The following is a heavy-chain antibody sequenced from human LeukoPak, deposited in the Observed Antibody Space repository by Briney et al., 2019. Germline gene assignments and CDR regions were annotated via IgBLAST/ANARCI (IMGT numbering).Heavy chain of an antibody. Sequence: SGGSLRLSCAASGFTFSSYWMSWVRQAPGKGLEWVSYISSSSSTIYYADSVKGRFTISRDNAKNSLYLQMNSLRAEDTAVYYCARGPQWTSDAFDIWGQGTMVTVSS. CDR3: ARGPQWTSDAFDI. D-gene: IGHD6-19*01. J-gene: IGHJ3*02. V-gene: IGHV3-48*04. CDR2: ISSSSSTI. CDR1: GFTFSSYW.